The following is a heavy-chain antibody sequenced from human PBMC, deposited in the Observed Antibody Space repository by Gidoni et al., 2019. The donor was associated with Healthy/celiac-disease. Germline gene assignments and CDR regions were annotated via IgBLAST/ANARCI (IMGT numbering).Heavy chain of an antibody. J-gene: IGHJ4*02. Sequence: HAQLVRAGAEVQKPGAAGKFSWQAAGYTFTSYSISWVRQAPGQGLEWMGWISAYNGNTNSAQKLQGRVTMTTYTSTSTAYMELRSLRSDDTAVYYCATHRRWELPRFDYWGQGTLVTVSS. CDR1: GYTFTSYS. CDR2: ISAYNGNT. CDR3: ATHRRWELPRFDY. D-gene: IGHD1-26*01. V-gene: IGHV1-18*04.